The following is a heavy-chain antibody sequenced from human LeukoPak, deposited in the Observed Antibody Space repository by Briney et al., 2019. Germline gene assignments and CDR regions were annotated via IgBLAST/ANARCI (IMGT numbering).Heavy chain of an antibody. J-gene: IGHJ4*02. CDR3: ARGGRWLQDEMFDY. CDR1: GFTFNNYA. D-gene: IGHD5-12*01. CDR2: ISGIGGST. Sequence: GGSLRLSCAASGFTFNNYAMSWVRQAPGKGLEWISAISGIGGSTYYADSVKGRFTISRDNSKNTLYLQMNSLRAEDTAVYYCARGGRWLQDEMFDYWGQGTLVTVSS. V-gene: IGHV3-23*01.